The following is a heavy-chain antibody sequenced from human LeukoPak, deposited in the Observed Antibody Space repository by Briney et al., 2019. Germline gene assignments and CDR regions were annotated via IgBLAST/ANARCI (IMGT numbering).Heavy chain of an antibody. Sequence: GGSLRLSSAASGFTFTNYAMSWGRQAAGKGLEWGSGICGSGGSTDYADSVKGRFTISRDNSKNTVYLQMESLRVEDTAVYYCAKDPSLVFLRYFDYWGQGTLVTVSS. CDR3: AKDPSLVFLRYFDY. D-gene: IGHD2-21*02. V-gene: IGHV3-23*01. CDR1: GFTFTNYA. CDR2: ICGSGGST. J-gene: IGHJ4*02.